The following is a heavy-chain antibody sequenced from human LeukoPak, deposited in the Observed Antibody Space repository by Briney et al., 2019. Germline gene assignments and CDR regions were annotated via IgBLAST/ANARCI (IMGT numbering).Heavy chain of an antibody. CDR3: ARDLKGLYDYVWGSYRSSDAFDI. CDR1: GGSISSSNW. CDR2: IYHSGST. D-gene: IGHD3-16*02. J-gene: IGHJ3*02. Sequence: PSGTLSLTCAVSGGSISSSNWWSWVRQPPGKGLEWIGEIYHSGSTNYNPSLKGRVTISVDKSKNQFSLKLSSVTAADTAVYYCARDLKGLYDYVWGSYRSSDAFDIWGQGTMVTVSS. V-gene: IGHV4-4*02.